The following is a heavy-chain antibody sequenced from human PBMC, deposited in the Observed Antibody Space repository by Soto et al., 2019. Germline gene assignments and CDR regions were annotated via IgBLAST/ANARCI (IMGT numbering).Heavy chain of an antibody. J-gene: IGHJ4*02. CDR3: ARDSPPTDY. CDR2: INAGNGNT. CDR1: GYTFTSYA. V-gene: IGHV1-3*01. Sequence: GXSVKVSFKASGYTFTSYAMHLVRQAPGQRLEWMGWINAGNGNTKYSQKFQGRVTITRDTSASTAYMEMSSLRSEDTAVYYCARDSPPTDYWGQGTLVTVSS.